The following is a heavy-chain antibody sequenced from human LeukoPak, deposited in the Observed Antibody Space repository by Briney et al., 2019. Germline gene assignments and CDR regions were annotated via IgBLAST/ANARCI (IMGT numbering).Heavy chain of an antibody. CDR2: IYYSGST. Sequence: PSQTLSLTCTVSGGSLSSGTYYWSWIRQQPGKGLEWIGYIYYSGSTYYNPSLKSRVTISVDTSKNQFSLKLSSVTAADTAVYYCAKLVGPSPYYFDYWGQGTLVTVSS. CDR1: GGSLSSGTYY. V-gene: IGHV4-31*03. J-gene: IGHJ4*02. D-gene: IGHD1-26*01. CDR3: AKLVGPSPYYFDY.